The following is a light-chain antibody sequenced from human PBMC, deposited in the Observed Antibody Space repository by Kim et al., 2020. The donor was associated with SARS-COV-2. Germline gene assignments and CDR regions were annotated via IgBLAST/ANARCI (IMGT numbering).Light chain of an antibody. V-gene: IGKV1-39*01. CDR1: QSISTY. J-gene: IGKJ2*01. CDR2: AAS. Sequence: SASVGDRVPITWRASQSISTYLSLYQQKPGNAPNLLIYAASGLHSGVPSRFSGSGSGTDFTLTISSLQPEDFATYHCQQGFIMPYTFGQGTKLEI. CDR3: QQGFIMPYT.